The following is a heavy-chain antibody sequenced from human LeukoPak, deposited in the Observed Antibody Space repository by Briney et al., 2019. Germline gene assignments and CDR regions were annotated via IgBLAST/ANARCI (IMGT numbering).Heavy chain of an antibody. D-gene: IGHD2-2*02. J-gene: IGHJ3*02. V-gene: IGHV1-2*02. CDR3: ARDCSTSCYTRSYAFDI. CDR1: GYTFTGYY. Sequence: ASVKVSCKASGYTFTGYYMHWVRQAPGRGLEWMGWINPNSGGTNYTQKFQGRVTMTRDTSISTAYMELSRLRSDDTAVYYCARDCSTSCYTRSYAFDIWGQGTMVTVSS. CDR2: INPNSGGT.